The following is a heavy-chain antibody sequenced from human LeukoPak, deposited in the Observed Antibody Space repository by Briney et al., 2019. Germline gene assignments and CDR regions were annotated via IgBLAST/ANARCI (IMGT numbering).Heavy chain of an antibody. CDR3: AKDEVLWFGEEVDGTDV. CDR1: GFTFSSYA. J-gene: IGHJ6*02. D-gene: IGHD3-10*01. V-gene: IGHV3-23*01. Sequence: GGSLRLSCAASGFTFSSYAMSWVRQAPGKGLEWVSAISGSGGSTYYADSVKGRLTISRDNSKNTLYLQMNSLRAEDTAVYYCAKDEVLWFGEEVDGTDVWGQGTTVTVSS. CDR2: ISGSGGST.